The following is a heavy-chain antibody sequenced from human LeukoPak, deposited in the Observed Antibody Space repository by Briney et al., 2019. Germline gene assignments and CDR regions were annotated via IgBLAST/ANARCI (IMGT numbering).Heavy chain of an antibody. CDR3: ARGDDYYDSSGYY. J-gene: IGHJ4*02. CDR2: IYYSGST. CDR1: GGSVSSGSYY. V-gene: IGHV4-61*01. Sequence: SETLSLTCTVSGGSVSSGSYYWSWIRQPPGKGLEGIGYIYYSGSTNYNPSLKSRVTISVDTSKNQFSLKLSSVTAADTAVYYCARGDDYYDSSGYYWGQGTLVTVSS. D-gene: IGHD3-22*01.